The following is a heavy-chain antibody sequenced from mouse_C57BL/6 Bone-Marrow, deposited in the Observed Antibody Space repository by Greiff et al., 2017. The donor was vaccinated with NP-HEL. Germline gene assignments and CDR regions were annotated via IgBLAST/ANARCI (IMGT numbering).Heavy chain of an antibody. CDR3: TTPPYYSGGYYFDY. J-gene: IGHJ2*01. Sequence: EVQLQQSGAELARPGASVKLSCTASGFNIKDDYMHWVKQRPEQGLEWIGWIDPENGDTEYASKFQGKATITADTSSNTAYLQLSRLTSEDTAVYYCTTPPYYSGGYYFDYWGQGTTLTVSS. V-gene: IGHV14-4*01. D-gene: IGHD1-1*01. CDR2: IDPENGDT. CDR1: GFNIKDDY.